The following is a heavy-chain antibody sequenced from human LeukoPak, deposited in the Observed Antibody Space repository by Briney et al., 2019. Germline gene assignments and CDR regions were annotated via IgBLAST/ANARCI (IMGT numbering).Heavy chain of an antibody. CDR3: ARSCSGTSCYCWFDP. CDR1: GYTFTSYA. Sequence: ASVKVSCKASGYTFTSYAMHWVRQAPGQRLEWMGWINAGNGNTKYSQKFQGRVTITRDTSASTAYMELSSLRSEDTAVYYCARSCSGTSCYCWFDPWGQGTLVTVSS. CDR2: INAGNGNT. J-gene: IGHJ5*02. D-gene: IGHD2-2*01. V-gene: IGHV1-3*01.